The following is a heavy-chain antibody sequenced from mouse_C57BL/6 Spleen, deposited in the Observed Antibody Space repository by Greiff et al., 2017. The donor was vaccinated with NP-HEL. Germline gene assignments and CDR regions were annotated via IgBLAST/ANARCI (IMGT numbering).Heavy chain of an antibody. J-gene: IGHJ4*01. CDR2: IDPNSGGT. V-gene: IGHV1-72*01. Sequence: QVQLQQPGAELVKPGASVKLSCKASGYTFTSYWMHWVKQRPGRGLEWIGRIDPNSGGTKYNEKFKRKATLTVDKPSSTAYMQLSSLTSEDSAVYYCARSRLGRDYYAMDYWGQGTSVTASS. CDR3: ARSRLGRDYYAMDY. D-gene: IGHD4-1*01. CDR1: GYTFTSYW.